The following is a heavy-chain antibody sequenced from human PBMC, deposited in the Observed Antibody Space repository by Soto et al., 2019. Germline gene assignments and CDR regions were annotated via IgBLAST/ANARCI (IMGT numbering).Heavy chain of an antibody. Sequence: SETLSLTCTVSGGSISSSSYYWGWIRQPPGKGLEWIGSIYYSGSTYYNPSLKSRVTISVDTSKNQFSLKLSSVTAADTAVYYCARLYGDEVYGWYFDLWGRGTLVTVSS. J-gene: IGHJ2*01. CDR2: IYYSGST. CDR3: ARLYGDEVYGWYFDL. D-gene: IGHD4-17*01. CDR1: GGSISSSSYY. V-gene: IGHV4-39*01.